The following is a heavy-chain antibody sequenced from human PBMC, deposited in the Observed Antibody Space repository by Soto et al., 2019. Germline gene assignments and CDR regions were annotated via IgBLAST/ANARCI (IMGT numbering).Heavy chain of an antibody. Sequence: GGSLRLSCAVSGFTFSSYGMHWVRQAPGKGLEWVAHISYDGSNEHYVDSVKGRFTISRDNSKNTLYLQMNSLRAEDTAVYYCAKDIYYHDRSGYYRFDYWGQGTPVTVSS. D-gene: IGHD3-22*01. CDR1: GFTFSSYG. J-gene: IGHJ4*02. CDR3: AKDIYYHDRSGYYRFDY. V-gene: IGHV3-30*18. CDR2: ISYDGSNE.